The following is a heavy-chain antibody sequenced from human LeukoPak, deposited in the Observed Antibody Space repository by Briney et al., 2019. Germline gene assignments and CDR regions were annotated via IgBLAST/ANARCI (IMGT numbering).Heavy chain of an antibody. D-gene: IGHD5-18*01. V-gene: IGHV1-24*01. CDR3: ATGNYSYGYNYFDN. CDR1: GNTLTEIS. J-gene: IGHJ4*02. Sequence: ASVKVSCKVSGNTLTEISMQWWRQSAGKGVQWMGGFDPEEGETIYAQNLQGRVTMTEDTSTETAYMELSSLRSEDTAVYYCATGNYSYGYNYFDNWGQGTLVSVSS. CDR2: FDPEEGET.